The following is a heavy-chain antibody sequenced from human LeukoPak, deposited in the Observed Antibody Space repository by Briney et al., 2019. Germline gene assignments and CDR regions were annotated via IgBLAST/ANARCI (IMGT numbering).Heavy chain of an antibody. CDR3: ARVWGSGWPLYYYYYGMDV. V-gene: IGHV1-18*01. CDR2: ISVYNGNT. J-gene: IGHJ6*02. D-gene: IGHD6-19*01. CDR1: GYTFTSYG. Sequence: ASVKVSCKASGYTFTSYGISWVRQAPGQGLEWMGWISVYNGNTNYAQKVQGRVTMTTDTSTSTAYMELRSLRSDDTAVYYCARVWGSGWPLYYYYYGMDVWGQGTTVTVSS.